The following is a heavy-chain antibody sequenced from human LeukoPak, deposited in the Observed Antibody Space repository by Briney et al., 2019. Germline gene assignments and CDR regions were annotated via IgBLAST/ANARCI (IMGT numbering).Heavy chain of an antibody. V-gene: IGHV3-48*01. J-gene: IGHJ4*02. CDR1: EFTFSSYS. Sequence: GGSLRLSCAASEFTFSSYSMNWVRQAPGKGLEWVSHITNSGNSKSYADSVKGRFTISRDNTKSSLYLQMNGLRAEDTAVYYCARTRGRGYLPFDSWGQGTLVNVS. CDR3: ARTRGRGYLPFDS. D-gene: IGHD3-22*01. CDR2: ITNSGNSK.